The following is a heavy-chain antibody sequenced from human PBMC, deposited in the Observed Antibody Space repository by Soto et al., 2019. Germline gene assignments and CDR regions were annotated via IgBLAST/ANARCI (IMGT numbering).Heavy chain of an antibody. CDR1: GYTFTSYD. J-gene: IGHJ6*03. CDR3: ARVLGYCGGDCYSDYYYYYMDF. CDR2: MNPNSGNT. D-gene: IGHD2-21*01. Sequence: ASVKVSCKASGYTFTSYDINWVRQATGQGLEWMGWMNPNSGNTGYAQKFQGRVTMTRNTSISTAYMELSSLRSEDTAVYYCARVLGYCGGDCYSDYYYYYMDFWGKGTTVTVSS. V-gene: IGHV1-8*01.